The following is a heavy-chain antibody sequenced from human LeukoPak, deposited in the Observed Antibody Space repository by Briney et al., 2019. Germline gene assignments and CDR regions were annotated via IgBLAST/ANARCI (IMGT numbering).Heavy chain of an antibody. V-gene: IGHV3-53*01. Sequence: PGGSLRLSCAASGLSVSSTYMSWVRQAPGKGLECVSVIYSGSSTNYADSVKGRFTISRDNAKNSLYLQMNSLRAEDTAVYYCARDPITGDGCWGQGTLVTVSS. CDR3: ARDPITGDGC. CDR1: GLSVSSTY. D-gene: IGHD7-27*01. CDR2: IYSGSST. J-gene: IGHJ4*02.